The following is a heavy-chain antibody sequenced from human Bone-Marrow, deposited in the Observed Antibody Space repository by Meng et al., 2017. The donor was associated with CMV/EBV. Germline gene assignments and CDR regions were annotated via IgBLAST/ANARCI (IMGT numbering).Heavy chain of an antibody. J-gene: IGHJ4*02. Sequence: AASGVTFSRYTTHWVRQAPGKGLEWVAIIWNDGHNKYYADSVKGRFTISRDSSKSTLYLEMNSLRAEDTAVYYCAKGEGYNYGYLTYWGQGTLVTVSS. D-gene: IGHD5-18*01. V-gene: IGHV3-33*06. CDR2: IWNDGHNK. CDR3: AKGEGYNYGYLTY. CDR1: GVTFSRYT.